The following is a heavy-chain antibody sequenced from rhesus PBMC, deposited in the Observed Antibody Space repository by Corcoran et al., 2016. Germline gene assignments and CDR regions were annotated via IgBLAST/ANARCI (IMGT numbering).Heavy chain of an antibody. D-gene: IGHD3-3*01. CDR3: ARVGRFLNAVDV. J-gene: IGHJ5-2*02. CDR2: ISGSGGSS. CDR1: GGSISSNY. Sequence: QLQLQESGPGLLKPSETLSLTCAVSGGSISSNYWSWIIQPPGKGLEWIGRISGSGGSSDYNTPPKRRVTISTDTSKNQFSLKRSSVTAADTAVYYCARVGRFLNAVDVWGRGVLVTVSS. V-gene: IGHV4-173*01.